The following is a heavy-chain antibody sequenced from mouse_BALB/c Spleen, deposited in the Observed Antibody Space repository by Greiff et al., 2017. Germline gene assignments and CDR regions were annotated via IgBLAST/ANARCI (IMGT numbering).Heavy chain of an antibody. D-gene: IGHD2-10*02. CDR3: ARMYGNYGYFDV. CDR2: IWWNDNK. Sequence: KESGPGILQPSQTLSLTCSFSGFSLSTYGIGVGWIRQPSGKGLEWLAHIWWNDNKYYNTALKSRLTISKDTSNNQVFLKIASVDTADTATYYCARMYGNYGYFDVWGAGTTVTVSS. V-gene: IGHV8-11*01. CDR1: GFSLSTYGIG. J-gene: IGHJ1*01.